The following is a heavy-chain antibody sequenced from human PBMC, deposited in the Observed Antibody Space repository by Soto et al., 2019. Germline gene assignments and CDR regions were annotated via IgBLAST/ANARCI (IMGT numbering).Heavy chain of an antibody. J-gene: IGHJ4*02. CDR1: GGSISSGDYY. Sequence: SETLSLTCTVSGGSISSGDYYWSWIRQPPGKGLEWIGYIYYSGSTYYNPSLKSRVTISVDTSKNQFSLKLSSVTAADTAVYYCARVGSGYSYGIDYWGQGTLVTVSS. D-gene: IGHD5-18*01. V-gene: IGHV4-30-4*01. CDR3: ARVGSGYSYGIDY. CDR2: IYYSGST.